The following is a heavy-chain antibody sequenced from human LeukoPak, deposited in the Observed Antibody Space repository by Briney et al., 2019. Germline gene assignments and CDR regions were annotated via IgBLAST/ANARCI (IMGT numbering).Heavy chain of an antibody. CDR3: AKARRFYDSSVDYFDY. D-gene: IGHD3-22*01. CDR2: ISGSGGST. CDR1: GFTFSSYA. J-gene: IGHJ4*02. Sequence: AGGSLRLSCAASGFTFSSYAMSWVRQAPGKGLGWVSAISGSGGSTYYADSVKGRFTISRDNSKNTLYLQMNSLRAEDTAVYYCAKARRFYDSSVDYFDYWGQGTLVTVSS. V-gene: IGHV3-23*01.